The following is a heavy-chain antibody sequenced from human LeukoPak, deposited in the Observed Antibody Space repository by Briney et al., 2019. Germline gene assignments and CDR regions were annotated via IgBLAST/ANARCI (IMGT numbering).Heavy chain of an antibody. J-gene: IGHJ4*02. CDR1: GFTLKNFA. CDR2: IRDRSDGQTT. Sequence: GGSLTLSCAVSGFTLKNFALHWVRQAPGKGLEWVGRIRDRSDGQTTAYAESVKGRFTISRDDSKNTAYLHMHNMESDDTAMYFCTRSAGYGFDYWGQGTPAAVSS. V-gene: IGHV3-73*01. CDR3: TRSAGYGFDY. D-gene: IGHD6-13*01.